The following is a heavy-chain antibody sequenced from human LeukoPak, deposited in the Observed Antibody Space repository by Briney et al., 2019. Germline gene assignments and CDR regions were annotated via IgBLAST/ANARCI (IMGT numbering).Heavy chain of an antibody. J-gene: IGHJ4*02. CDR3: ASRGPLSHGDPEYYFDY. CDR1: GGSFSGYY. CDR2: IDHSGRT. D-gene: IGHD7-27*01. V-gene: IGHV4-34*01. Sequence: SETLSLTCAVYGGSFSGYYWSWIRQPPGKGLEWIGEIDHSGRTNSNASLKSRVTISVDMSKNQFSLRLSSVTAADTAVYYCASRGPLSHGDPEYYFDYWGQGTLVTVSS.